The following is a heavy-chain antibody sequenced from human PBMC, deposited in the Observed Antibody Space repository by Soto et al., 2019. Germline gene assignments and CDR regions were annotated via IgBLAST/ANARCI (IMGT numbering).Heavy chain of an antibody. CDR2: INAGNGNT. CDR1: GYTFTSYA. D-gene: IGHD6-19*01. V-gene: IGHV1-3*01. Sequence: ASLKVSCKASGYTFTSYAMHWVRQAPGQRLEWMGWINAGNGNTKYSQKFQGRVTITRDTSASTAYMELSSLRSEDTAVYYCARGSGWYTPFDYWGQGTLVTVSS. CDR3: ARGSGWYTPFDY. J-gene: IGHJ4*02.